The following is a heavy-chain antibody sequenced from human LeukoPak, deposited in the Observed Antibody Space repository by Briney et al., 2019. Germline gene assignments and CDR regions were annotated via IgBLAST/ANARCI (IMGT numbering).Heavy chain of an antibody. D-gene: IGHD4-17*01. V-gene: IGHV3-21*04. CDR1: GFTFNTYS. Sequence: GGSLRLSCAASGFTFNTYSMNWVRQAPGKGLEWVSSITSSSNYMYYADSVRGRFTISRDNAKNSLYLQMNSLRAEDTAVYYCAKGRGTTVTSAANYWGQGTLVTVSS. J-gene: IGHJ4*02. CDR2: ITSSSNYM. CDR3: AKGRGTTVTSAANY.